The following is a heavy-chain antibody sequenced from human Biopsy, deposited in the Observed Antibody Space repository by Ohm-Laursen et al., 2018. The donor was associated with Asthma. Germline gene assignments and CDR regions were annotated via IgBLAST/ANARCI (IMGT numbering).Heavy chain of an antibody. J-gene: IGHJ6*02. CDR2: ISYDGSDK. CDR3: ARASVVKHYYYYGMDV. Sequence: SLRLSCAASGFTFSDYAIYWVRQAPGKGLEWVAFISYDGSDKFYTDSVKGRFTTSRDNSQNTLDLHMNRLTFEDTAVYYCARASVVKHYYYYGMDVWGPGTTVTVFS. V-gene: IGHV3-30-3*01. CDR1: GFTFSDYA.